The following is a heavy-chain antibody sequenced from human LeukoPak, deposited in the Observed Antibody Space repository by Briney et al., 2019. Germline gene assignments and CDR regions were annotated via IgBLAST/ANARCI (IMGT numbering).Heavy chain of an antibody. CDR3: ARGDRYCSSTSCYFSDYYYGMDV. CDR2: INHSGST. Sequence: PETLSLTCAVYGGSFSGYYWSWIRQPPGKGLEWIGEINHSGSTNYNPSLKSRVTISVDTSKNQFSLKLSSVTAADTAVYYCARGDRYCSSTSCYFSDYYYGMDVWGQGTTVTVSS. J-gene: IGHJ6*02. D-gene: IGHD2-2*01. CDR1: GGSFSGYY. V-gene: IGHV4-34*01.